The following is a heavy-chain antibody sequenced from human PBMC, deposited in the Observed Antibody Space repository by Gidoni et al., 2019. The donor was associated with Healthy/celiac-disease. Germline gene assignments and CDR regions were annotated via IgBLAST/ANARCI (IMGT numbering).Heavy chain of an antibody. CDR2: ISWNSGSI. CDR3: AKDIALVVITDAFDI. CDR1: GFTFDDYA. J-gene: IGHJ3*02. Sequence: EVQLVESGGGLVQPGRSLRLSCAASGFTFDDYAMPWVRQAPGKGLEWVSGISWNSGSIGYADSVKGRFTISRDNAKNSLYLQMNSLRAEDTAVYYCAKDIALVVITDAFDIWGQGTMVTVSS. V-gene: IGHV3-9*01. D-gene: IGHD3-22*01.